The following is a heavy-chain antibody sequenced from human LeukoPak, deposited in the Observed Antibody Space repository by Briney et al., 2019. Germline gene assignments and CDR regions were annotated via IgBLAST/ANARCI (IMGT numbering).Heavy chain of an antibody. CDR3: ARVKYGDKGYFDY. V-gene: IGHV4-31*03. CDR2: IYYSGST. Sequence: SETLSLTCTVSGGSISSGGYYWSWIRQHPGKGLEWIGCIYYSGSTYYNPSLKSRVTISVDTSKNQFSLKLSSVTAADTAVYYCARVKYGDKGYFDYWGQGTLVTVSS. D-gene: IGHD4-17*01. J-gene: IGHJ4*02. CDR1: GGSISSGGYY.